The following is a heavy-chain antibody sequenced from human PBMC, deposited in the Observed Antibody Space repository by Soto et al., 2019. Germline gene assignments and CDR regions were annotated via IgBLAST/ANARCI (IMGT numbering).Heavy chain of an antibody. CDR1: GYTFTSYG. CDR2: ISAYNGNT. D-gene: IGHD3-10*01. J-gene: IGHJ6*02. Sequence: QVQLVQSGAEVKKPGASVKVSCKASGYTFTSYGISWVRQAPGQGLEWMGWISAYNGNTNYAQKLQGRVTMTTDTSTSTAYMELRSLRSDDTAVYYCARDELNYYGSGIFEWLYGMEVWGQGTTVTGSS. V-gene: IGHV1-18*01. CDR3: ARDELNYYGSGIFEWLYGMEV.